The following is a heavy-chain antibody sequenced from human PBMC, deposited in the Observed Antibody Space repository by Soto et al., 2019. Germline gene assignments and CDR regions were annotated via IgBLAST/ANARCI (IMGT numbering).Heavy chain of an antibody. Sequence: GGSLRLSCAASGFTFTTYAIHWVRQAPGKGLEWVAVISNDGRGKYYADSVKGRFTISRDNSKNTLYLQMNSLRSDDTAVYYCARDQCFGGGRSCYYFDFWGQGTRVTAPQ. D-gene: IGHD2-15*01. CDR2: ISNDGRGK. CDR1: GFTFTTYA. V-gene: IGHV3-30*04. CDR3: ARDQCFGGGRSCYYFDF. J-gene: IGHJ4*02.